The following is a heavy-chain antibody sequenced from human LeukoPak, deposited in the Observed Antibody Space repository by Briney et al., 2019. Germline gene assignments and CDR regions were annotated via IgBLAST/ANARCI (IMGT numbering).Heavy chain of an antibody. Sequence: SETLSLTCTVPGGSISSSSYYWGWIRQPPGKGLEWIGSIYYSGSTYYNPSLKSRVTISVDTSKNQFSLKLSSVTAADTAVYYCASTKTTVGPVNWFDPWGQGTLVTVSS. D-gene: IGHD4-23*01. CDR1: GGSISSSSYY. CDR3: ASTKTTVGPVNWFDP. V-gene: IGHV4-39*01. J-gene: IGHJ5*02. CDR2: IYYSGST.